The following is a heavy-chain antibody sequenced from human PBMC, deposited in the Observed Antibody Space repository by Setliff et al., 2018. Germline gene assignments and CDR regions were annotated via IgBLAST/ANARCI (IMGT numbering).Heavy chain of an antibody. CDR1: GFTFSKYA. Sequence: GSLRLSCVASGFTFSKYAVTWVRQAPGKGPEWVAAITGSGGNIFYADSVRGRFTISRDNAKNSLYLQMDSLRAEDTAVYYCARRGATVTYFYMDVWGKGTTVTVS. V-gene: IGHV3-23*01. D-gene: IGHD4-17*01. CDR2: ITGSGGNI. J-gene: IGHJ6*03. CDR3: ARRGATVTYFYMDV.